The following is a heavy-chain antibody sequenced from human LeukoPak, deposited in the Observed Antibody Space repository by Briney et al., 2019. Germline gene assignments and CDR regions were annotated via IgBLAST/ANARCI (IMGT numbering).Heavy chain of an antibody. Sequence: SETLSLTCTVSGASMNTYYWTWIRQFPGKGLEWIGYISSTGSTNYNPSLKSRVTISLDTSKNQFSLELSSVTAKDTAMYYCARHSATYGSGAWGQGTLVTVSS. D-gene: IGHD6-25*01. CDR3: ARHSATYGSGA. CDR2: ISSTGST. V-gene: IGHV4-59*08. CDR1: GASMNTYY. J-gene: IGHJ5*02.